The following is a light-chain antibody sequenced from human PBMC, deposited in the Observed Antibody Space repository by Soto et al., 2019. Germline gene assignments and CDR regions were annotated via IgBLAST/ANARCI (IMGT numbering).Light chain of an antibody. J-gene: IGLJ3*02. CDR1: SSDVGGYNY. CDR2: DVS. Sequence: QSALTQPRSVSGSPGQSVTISCTGTSSDVGGYNYVSWYQQNPGKAPKFMIYDVSQRPSGVPDRFSGSKSGNTASLTISGRQADDAADYYCCSYAGGRHTGVFGGGTKLAVL. CDR3: CSYAGGRHTGV. V-gene: IGLV2-11*01.